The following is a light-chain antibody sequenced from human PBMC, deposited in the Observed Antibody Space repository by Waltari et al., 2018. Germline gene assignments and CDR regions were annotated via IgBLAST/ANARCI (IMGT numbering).Light chain of an antibody. J-gene: IGKJ4*01. CDR1: QSVNWY. Sequence: EIVLTQSPATLSLSPGERATLSCRASQSVNWYLAWYQQRPGQAPRLLIFDTSNRATGIPARFSGSGSETDFTLTISSLEPDDSAVYYCQQRRNWPLTFGGGT. CDR2: DTS. V-gene: IGKV3-11*01. CDR3: QQRRNWPLT.